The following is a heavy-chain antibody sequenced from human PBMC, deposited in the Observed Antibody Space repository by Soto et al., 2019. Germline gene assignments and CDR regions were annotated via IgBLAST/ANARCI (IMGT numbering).Heavy chain of an antibody. CDR3: AYSSTPFDY. J-gene: IGHJ4*02. V-gene: IGHV3-53*01. Sequence: GSLRLSCAAAGFTVSTNYMNWVRQTAEKGLEWVSVLYNTGTTYYADSVNGRFTISRDDSKNTLYLQMNSLRAEDTAVYYCAYSSTPFDYWGQGTLDTVSS. CDR2: LYNTGTT. D-gene: IGHD6-13*01. CDR1: GFTVSTNY.